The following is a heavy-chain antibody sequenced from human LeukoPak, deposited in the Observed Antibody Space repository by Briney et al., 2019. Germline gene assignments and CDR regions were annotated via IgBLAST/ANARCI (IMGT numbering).Heavy chain of an antibody. CDR1: GYTFTGYY. D-gene: IGHD6-13*01. J-gene: IGHJ5*02. Sequence: ASVKVSCKASGYTFTGYYMHWVRQAPGQGLEWMGWISAYNGNTNYAQKLQGRVTMTTDTSTSTAYMELRSLRSEDTAVYYCARGLVYSVASSSWHERFDPWGQGTLVTVSS. CDR3: ARGLVYSVASSSWHERFDP. V-gene: IGHV1-18*04. CDR2: ISAYNGNT.